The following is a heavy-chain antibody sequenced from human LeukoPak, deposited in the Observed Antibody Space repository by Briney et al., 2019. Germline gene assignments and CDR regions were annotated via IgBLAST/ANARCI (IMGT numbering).Heavy chain of an antibody. D-gene: IGHD3-22*01. CDR2: MNYGGSS. J-gene: IGHJ4*02. CDR1: GGSLSSSSSSY. Sequence: SETLSLTCTVPGGSLSSSSSSYWGWIRQPPGKGLEWIGSMNYGGSSHYNPSLKSRVTISVDTSKKQFSLKLTSVTAADTAVYYCARYDSDNAMLDYWGQGTLVTVSS. CDR3: ARYDSDNAMLDY. V-gene: IGHV4-39*01.